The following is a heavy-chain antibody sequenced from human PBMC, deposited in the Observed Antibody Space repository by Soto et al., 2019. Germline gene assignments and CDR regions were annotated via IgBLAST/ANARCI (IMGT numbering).Heavy chain of an antibody. Sequence: SQTLSLTCAISGDSVSRNSAAWTWIRQSPSRGLEWLGRTYYKSRWDHDYAASVRGRITINPDTSKNHFSLHLNSVTPEDTAVYYCALEIAAAGYNFYYFDYWGQGTLVTISS. D-gene: IGHD6-13*01. V-gene: IGHV6-1*01. J-gene: IGHJ4*02. CDR2: TYYKSRWDH. CDR1: GDSVSRNSAA. CDR3: ALEIAAAGYNFYYFDY.